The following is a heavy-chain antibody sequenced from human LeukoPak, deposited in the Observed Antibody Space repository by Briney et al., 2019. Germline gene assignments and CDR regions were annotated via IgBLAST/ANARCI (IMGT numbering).Heavy chain of an antibody. Sequence: GGSLRLSCAASGFTFSSYGMHWVRQAPDKGLEWVAVIWYDGSNKYYADSVKGRFTISRDNSKNTLFLQMNSLRAEDTAIYYCARAAYDSSGYLTLWGQGTLVTVSS. D-gene: IGHD3-22*01. V-gene: IGHV3-33*01. CDR3: ARAAYDSSGYLTL. CDR2: IWYDGSNK. J-gene: IGHJ4*02. CDR1: GFTFSSYG.